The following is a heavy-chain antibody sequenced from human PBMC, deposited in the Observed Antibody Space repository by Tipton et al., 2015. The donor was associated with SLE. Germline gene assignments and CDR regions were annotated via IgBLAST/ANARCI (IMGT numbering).Heavy chain of an antibody. J-gene: IGHJ4*02. D-gene: IGHD7-27*01. CDR3: ARDPNGGYGSFDY. Sequence: GLVKPSETLSLTCTVSGGSISSGGYYWSWIRQHPGKGLEWIGYIYYSGSTYYNPSLKSRVTISVDTSKNQFSLKLSSVTAADTAVYYCARDPNGGYGSFDYWGLGALVTVSS. CDR2: IYYSGST. CDR1: GGSISSGGYY. V-gene: IGHV4-31*03.